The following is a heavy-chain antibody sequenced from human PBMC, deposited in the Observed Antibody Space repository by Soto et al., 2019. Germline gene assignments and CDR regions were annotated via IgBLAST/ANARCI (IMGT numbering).Heavy chain of an antibody. J-gene: IGHJ6*02. V-gene: IGHV3-30*18. D-gene: IGHD6-6*01. CDR2: ISYDGSNK. CDR3: SKDRRKSSSAHYGWYYGMDV. Sequence: GGSLRLSCAASGFTFSSYGMHWVRQAPGKGLEWVAVISYDGSNKYYADSVKGRFTISRDNSKNTLYLQMNSLRAEDTAVYYCSKDRRKSSSAHYGWYYGMDVWGQGTTVTVSS. CDR1: GFTFSSYG.